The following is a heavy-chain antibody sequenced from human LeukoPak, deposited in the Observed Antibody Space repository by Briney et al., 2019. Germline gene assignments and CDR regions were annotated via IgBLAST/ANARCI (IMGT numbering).Heavy chain of an antibody. CDR2: ISYDRSNK. CDR1: GFTFSSYG. CDR3: ARVRSGSGGSDLDY. Sequence: GRSLRLSCAASGFTFSSYGMHWVRQAPGKGLEWVAVISYDRSNKYYADSVKGRFTISRDNSKNTLYLQMNSLRAEDTAVYYCARVRSGSGGSDLDYWGQGTLVTVSS. V-gene: IGHV3-30*03. J-gene: IGHJ4*02. D-gene: IGHD2-15*01.